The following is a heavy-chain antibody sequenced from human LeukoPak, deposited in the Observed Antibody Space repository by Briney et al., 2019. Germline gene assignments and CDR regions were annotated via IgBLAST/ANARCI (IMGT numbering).Heavy chain of an antibody. CDR2: ISGSGGST. CDR3: AKEVWFGELLFHYFDY. D-gene: IGHD3-10*01. Sequence: GGSLSLSCAASGFTFSSYAMSWVRQAPGKGLEWVSAISGSGGSTYYADSVKGRFTISRDNSKNTLYLQMNSLRAEDTAVYYCAKEVWFGELLFHYFDYWGQGTLVTVSS. V-gene: IGHV3-23*01. J-gene: IGHJ4*02. CDR1: GFTFSSYA.